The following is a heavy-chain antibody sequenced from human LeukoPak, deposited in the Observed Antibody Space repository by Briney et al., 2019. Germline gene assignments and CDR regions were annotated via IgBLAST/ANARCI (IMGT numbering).Heavy chain of an antibody. D-gene: IGHD6-13*01. V-gene: IGHV4-4*06. J-gene: IGHJ4*02. CDR3: ARDSHAWYGQYYFDF. Sequence: SIIGRVTMSVDTSKNQFSLKLSSVTAADTAVYYCARDSHAWYGQYYFDFWGQGALVTASS.